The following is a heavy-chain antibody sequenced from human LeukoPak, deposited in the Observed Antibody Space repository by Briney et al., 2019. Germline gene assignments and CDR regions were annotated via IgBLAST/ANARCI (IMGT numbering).Heavy chain of an antibody. CDR3: ARARRLRQQLPRYYFDY. J-gene: IGHJ4*02. CDR1: GGSISSYY. V-gene: IGHV4-59*01. CDR2: IYYSGST. Sequence: SETLSLTCTVSGGSISSYYWSWIRQPPGKGLEWIGYIYYSGSTNYNPSLKSRVTISVDTSKNQFFLKLSSVTAADTAVYYCARARRLRQQLPRYYFDYWGQGTLVTVSS. D-gene: IGHD6-13*01.